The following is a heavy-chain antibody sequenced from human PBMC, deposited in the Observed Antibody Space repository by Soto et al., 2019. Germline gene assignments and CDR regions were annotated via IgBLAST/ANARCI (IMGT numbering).Heavy chain of an antibody. V-gene: IGHV3-72*01. Sequence: EVQVVESGGGLVQPGGSLRLSCAASGFPFSDLYIYWVRQAPGKGLEWVARIRNKANYYTTAYAASVKGRFTISRDDSKYSVYLQMNSLKTEDTAVYSCLIVGGTRTWGQGTLVSVSS. CDR2: IRNKANYYTT. CDR1: GFPFSDLY. J-gene: IGHJ5*02. D-gene: IGHD1-26*01. CDR3: LIVGGTRT.